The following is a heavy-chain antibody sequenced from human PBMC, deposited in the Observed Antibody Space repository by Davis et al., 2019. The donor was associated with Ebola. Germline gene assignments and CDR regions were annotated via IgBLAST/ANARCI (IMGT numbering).Heavy chain of an antibody. CDR1: GFTFSSYA. D-gene: IGHD3-3*01. J-gene: IGHJ4*02. CDR3: ARDLTIFGVVIGAY. V-gene: IGHV3-30-3*01. Sequence: PGGSLRLSCAASGFTFSSYAMHWVRQAPGKGLEWVAVISYDGSNKYYADSVKGRFTISRDNSKNTLYLQMNSLRAEDTAVYYCARDLTIFGVVIGAYWGQGTLVTVSS. CDR2: ISYDGSNK.